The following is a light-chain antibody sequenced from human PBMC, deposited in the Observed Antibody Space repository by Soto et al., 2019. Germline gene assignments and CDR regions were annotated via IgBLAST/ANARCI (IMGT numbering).Light chain of an antibody. Sequence: DIQMTQSPSSVSASVGDRVTITCRASQAFGPWLAWYQQKPGKAPNLPIYGTSTLQGVVPSRLSGGCYRTEFTLPISSLQPEDFGTYYCQQATTSQFIFGGGNKVEV. V-gene: IGKV1-12*01. J-gene: IGKJ4*01. CDR3: QQATTSQFI. CDR1: QAFGPW. CDR2: GTS.